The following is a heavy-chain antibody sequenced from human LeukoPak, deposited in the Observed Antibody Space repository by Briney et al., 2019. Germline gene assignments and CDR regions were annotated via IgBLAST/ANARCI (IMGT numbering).Heavy chain of an antibody. CDR3: ATTQNYYDSNGYYPLGY. V-gene: IGHV4-4*09. CDR1: GGSISSYY. D-gene: IGHD3-22*01. CDR2: IYTSGST. J-gene: IGHJ4*02. Sequence: SETLSLTCTVSGGSISSYYWSWVRQPPGKGLEWIGYIYTSGSTNYNPSLKSRVTISVDTSKHQFSLKLSSVTAADTAVYYCATTQNYYDSNGYYPLGYWGQGTLVTVSS.